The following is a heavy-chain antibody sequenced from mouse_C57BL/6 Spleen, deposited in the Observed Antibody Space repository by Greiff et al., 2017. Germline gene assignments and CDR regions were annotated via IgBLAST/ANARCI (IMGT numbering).Heavy chain of an antibody. D-gene: IGHD1-1*01. V-gene: IGHV1-15*01. Sequence: QVQLQQSGAELVRPGASVTLSCKASGYTFTDYEMHWVKQTPVHGLEWVGAIDPETGGTAYNQNFKGKAILTANKSASTANMELRSLTSEDSAVYYCTRSGYYGSSPAWFAYWGQGALVTVSA. J-gene: IGHJ3*01. CDR3: TRSGYYGSSPAWFAY. CDR2: IDPETGGT. CDR1: GYTFTDYE.